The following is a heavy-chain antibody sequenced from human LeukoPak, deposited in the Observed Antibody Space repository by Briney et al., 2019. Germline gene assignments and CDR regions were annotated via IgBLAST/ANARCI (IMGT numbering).Heavy chain of an antibody. V-gene: IGHV3-48*03. CDR2: ISNTDSST. D-gene: IGHD5-12*01. CDR3: ARSLVATIMVFDL. Sequence: PGGSLRLSCAGSGFAFNSYEMNWVRQAPGKGLEWVAYISNTDSSTYYADSVKGRFTISRDDAKNSLFLQMNSLRAEDTAVYYCARSLVATIMVFDLWGQGALVTVSS. J-gene: IGHJ4*02. CDR1: GFAFNSYE.